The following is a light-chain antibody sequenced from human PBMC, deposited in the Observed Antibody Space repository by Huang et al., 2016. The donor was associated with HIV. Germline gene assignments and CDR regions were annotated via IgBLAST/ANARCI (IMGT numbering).Light chain of an antibody. CDR1: RGLLYREGKTY. CDR3: MQGRSLPRT. J-gene: IGKJ1*01. CDR2: EVS. V-gene: IGKV2-29*02. Sequence: DVVMTQTPLSLSVTPGQPASISCRASRGLLYREGKTYLYWYLQKPGQSPQLLIYEVSSRFSGVPDRFSGSGSGTDFTLKISRVEAEDVGFYYCMQGRSLPRTFGQGTKVEIK.